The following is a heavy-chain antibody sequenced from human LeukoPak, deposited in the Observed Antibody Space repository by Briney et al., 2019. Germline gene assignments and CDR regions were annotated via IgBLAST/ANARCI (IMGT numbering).Heavy chain of an antibody. CDR2: SYTSGST. CDR3: ARGRGRTYYWYDP. V-gene: IGHV4-61*02. Sequence: SQTLSLTCTVSGGSINSDSYQWSWIRQPAGKGMEWIGRSYTSGSTNYNPSLKNRATISVDTSKNQFSLKLTSVTAADTAVYYCARGRGRTYYWYDPWGQGTLVTVSS. J-gene: IGHJ5*02. CDR1: GGSINSDSYQ. D-gene: IGHD3-16*01.